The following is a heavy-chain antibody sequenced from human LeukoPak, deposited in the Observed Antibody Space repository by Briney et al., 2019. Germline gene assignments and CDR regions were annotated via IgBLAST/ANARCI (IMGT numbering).Heavy chain of an antibody. CDR2: IIPILGTA. CDR1: GGTFSSYA. J-gene: IGHJ4*02. D-gene: IGHD6-13*01. Sequence: SSVKVSCKASGGTFSSYAISWVRQAPVQGLEWMRRIIPILGTANYAQKFQGRVTITADKSTSAAYMELSSLRSEDTAVYYCARMGAAAGLYYFDYWGQGTLVTVSS. V-gene: IGHV1-69*04. CDR3: ARMGAAAGLYYFDY.